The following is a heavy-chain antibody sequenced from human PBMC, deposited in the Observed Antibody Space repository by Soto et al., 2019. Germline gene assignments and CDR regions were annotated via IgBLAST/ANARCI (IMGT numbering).Heavy chain of an antibody. CDR2: INPSGGST. CDR1: GYTFTSYY. Sequence: ASVKVSCKASGYTFTSYYMHWVRQASGQGLEWMGIINPSGGSTSYAQKFQGRVTMTRDTSTSTVYMELSSLRSEDTAVYYCARDRAEYYYGSGSADYYYYGMDVWG. D-gene: IGHD3-10*01. V-gene: IGHV1-46*01. J-gene: IGHJ6*02. CDR3: ARDRAEYYYGSGSADYYYYGMDV.